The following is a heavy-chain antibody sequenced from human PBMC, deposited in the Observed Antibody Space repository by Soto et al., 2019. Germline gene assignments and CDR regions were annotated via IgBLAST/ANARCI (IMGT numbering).Heavy chain of an antibody. CDR3: AKVSGRSMVRGVIYY. D-gene: IGHD3-10*01. CDR2: ISYDGSNK. Sequence: VGSLILSCAASGLTFISYGMHSLRQAPGKRLEWVAVISYDGSNKYYADSEQGRFTIYRDNSKKPLYLQMNRLRAEAKVVYYCAKVSGRSMVRGVIYYWGQGTLVTVSS. J-gene: IGHJ4*02. CDR1: GLTFISYG. V-gene: IGHV3-30*18.